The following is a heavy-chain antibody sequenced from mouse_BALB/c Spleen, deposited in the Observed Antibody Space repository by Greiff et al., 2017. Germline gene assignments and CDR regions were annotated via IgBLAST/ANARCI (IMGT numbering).Heavy chain of an antibody. CDR2: ISDGGSYT. J-gene: IGHJ3*01. CDR1: GFTFSDYY. V-gene: IGHV5-4*02. D-gene: IGHD1-2*01. Sequence: EVKLVESGGGLVKPGGSLKLSCAASGFTFSDYYMYWVRQTPEKRLEWVATISDGGSYTYYPDSVKGRFTISRDNAKNNLYLQMSSLKSEDTAMYYCARESFYGQFAYWGQGTLVTVSA. CDR3: ARESFYGQFAY.